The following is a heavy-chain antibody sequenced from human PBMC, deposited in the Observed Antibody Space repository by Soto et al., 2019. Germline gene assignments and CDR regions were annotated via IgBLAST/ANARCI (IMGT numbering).Heavy chain of an antibody. CDR1: GGSISDYD. CDR3: ARTYYDFWSGYWRWFDP. CDR2: IYYSGST. D-gene: IGHD3-3*01. J-gene: IGHJ5*02. V-gene: IGHV4-59*01. Sequence: SETMSLTCTVSGGSISDYDWSWSRQPPGKGLEWIGYIYYSGSTNYNPSLKSRVTISIDTSKNQFSLKLSSVTAADTAVYYCARTYYDFWSGYWRWFDPWGQGTLVTVPS.